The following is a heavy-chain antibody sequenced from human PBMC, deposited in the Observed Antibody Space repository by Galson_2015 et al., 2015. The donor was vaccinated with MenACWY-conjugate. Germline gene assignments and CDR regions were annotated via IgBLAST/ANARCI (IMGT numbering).Heavy chain of an antibody. CDR1: GFTFSSYG. CDR2: ISYDGSNK. D-gene: IGHD2-8*01. J-gene: IGHJ3*02. Sequence: SLRLSCAASGFTFSSYGMHWVRQAPGKGLEWVAVISYDGSNKYYADSVKGRFTISRDNSKNTLYLQMNSLRAEDTAVYYCAKSRGLMVYAMRAFDIWGQGTMVTVSS. CDR3: AKSRGLMVYAMRAFDI. V-gene: IGHV3-30*18.